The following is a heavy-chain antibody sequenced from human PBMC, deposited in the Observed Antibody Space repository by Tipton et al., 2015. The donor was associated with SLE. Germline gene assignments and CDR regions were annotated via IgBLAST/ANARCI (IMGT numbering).Heavy chain of an antibody. CDR1: GDSVSSNNVA. V-gene: IGHV6-1*01. CDR3: ARVSNRIAVAGNPFDY. Sequence: GLVKPSQTLSLTCAISGDSVSSNNVAWNWIRQSSSRGLEWLGRTYYRSKWYSDYAVSVKSRIIINADTSKNQFSPQLKSVTPEDTAVYYCARVSNRIAVAGNPFDYWGQGTLVTVSS. CDR2: TYYRSKWYS. J-gene: IGHJ4*02. D-gene: IGHD6-19*01.